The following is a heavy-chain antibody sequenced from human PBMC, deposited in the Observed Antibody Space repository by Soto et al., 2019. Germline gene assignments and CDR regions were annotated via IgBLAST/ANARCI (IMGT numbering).Heavy chain of an antibody. V-gene: IGHV4-34*01. CDR3: ARVAGDSSSWDKYYFDY. D-gene: IGHD6-13*01. J-gene: IGHJ4*02. CDR2: INHSGST. CDR1: GGSFSGYY. Sequence: PSETLSLTCAVYGGSFSGYYWSWIRQPPGKGLEWIGEINHSGSTNYNPSLKSRVTISVDTSKNQFSLKLSSVTAADTAVYYCARVAGDSSSWDKYYFDYWGQGTLVTVSS.